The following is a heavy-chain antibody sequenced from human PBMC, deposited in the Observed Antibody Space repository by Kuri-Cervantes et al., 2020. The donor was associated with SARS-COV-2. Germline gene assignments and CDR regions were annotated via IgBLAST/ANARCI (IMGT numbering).Heavy chain of an antibody. CDR1: GGSISSYY. V-gene: IGHV4-4*07. D-gene: IGHD4-11*01. J-gene: IGHJ5*02. Sequence: GSLRLSCTVSGGSISSYYWSWIRQPAGKGLEWIGRIYTSGSTNYNPSLKSRVTMSLDTSKNQYSLKLSSVTAADTAVYYCARDTVGGNCFDPWGQGTLVTVSS. CDR2: IYTSGST. CDR3: ARDTVGGNCFDP.